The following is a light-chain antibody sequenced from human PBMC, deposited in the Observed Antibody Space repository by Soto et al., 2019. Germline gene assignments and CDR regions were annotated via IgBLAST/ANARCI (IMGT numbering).Light chain of an antibody. CDR1: QSVSSN. J-gene: IGKJ1*01. Sequence: EIVMTQSPATLSVSPGERATLSCRASQSVSSNLAWYQQNPGQTPRLLIYAASARATGIPARFSGSESGTEFTLTISSLQSEDFAVYFCQQYSNWPRTFGQGTKVEIK. CDR2: AAS. V-gene: IGKV3-15*01. CDR3: QQYSNWPRT.